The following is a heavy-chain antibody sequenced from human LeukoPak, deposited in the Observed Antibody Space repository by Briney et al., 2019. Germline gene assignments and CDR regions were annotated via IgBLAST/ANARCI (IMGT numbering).Heavy chain of an antibody. CDR3: ARGLTRIVQNAFDI. CDR2: LHYSGST. CDR1: GGSFSSGGYY. V-gene: IGHV4-31*03. D-gene: IGHD3-22*01. J-gene: IGHJ3*02. Sequence: PSRTLSLTCSVSGGSFSSGGYYWSWIRQSPGKGLGWIGYLHYSGSTYYNPSLRSRLTSSVDTSKNQFSLDLSSVTAADTAVYYCARGLTRIVQNAFDIWGQGTMVTVSS.